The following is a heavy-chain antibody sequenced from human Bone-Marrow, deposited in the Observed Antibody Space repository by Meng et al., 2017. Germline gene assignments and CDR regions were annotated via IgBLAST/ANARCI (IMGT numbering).Heavy chain of an antibody. CDR1: GGSISSGGYY. J-gene: IGHJ4*02. Sequence: QVQLKEAGPGLVKPSQTLSLTCTVSGGSISSGGYYWSWIRQHPGKGLEWIGYIYYSGSTYYNPSLKSLVTISVDTSKNQFSLKLSSVTAADTAVYYCARVGYSGSRVTSYYFDYWGQGTLVTVSS. CDR3: ARVGYSGSRVTSYYFDY. CDR2: IYYSGST. V-gene: IGHV4-31*01. D-gene: IGHD1-26*01.